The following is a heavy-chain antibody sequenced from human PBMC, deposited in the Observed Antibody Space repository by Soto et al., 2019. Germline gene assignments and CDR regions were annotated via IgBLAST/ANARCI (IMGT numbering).Heavy chain of an antibody. CDR2: ISYTGRM. J-gene: IGHJ5*02. V-gene: IGHV4-31*03. CDR3: ARVSATGTRWIDP. Sequence: QVQLQESGPGLVKPSQTLSLTCSVSGGSINSGAYYWGWIRQHPGKGLEWIGYISYTGRMYSNPSLQSRVTIALDMSESQFSLKLTSVTAADTAVYFCARVSATGTRWIDPWGQGTLVTVSP. D-gene: IGHD6-13*01. CDR1: GGSINSGAYY.